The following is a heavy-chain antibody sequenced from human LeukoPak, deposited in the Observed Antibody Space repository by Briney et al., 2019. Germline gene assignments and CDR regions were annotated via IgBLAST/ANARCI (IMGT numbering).Heavy chain of an antibody. Sequence: PSETLSLTCTVSGGSISSYYWSWIRQPPGKGLEWIGYIYYSGSTNYNPSLKSRVTISVDTSKNQFSLKLSSVTAADTAVYYCARHLGPFGGLGPYIDYWGQGTLVTVSS. J-gene: IGHJ4*02. CDR2: IYYSGST. V-gene: IGHV4-59*08. CDR1: GGSISSYY. CDR3: ARHLGPFGGLGPYIDY. D-gene: IGHD3-10*01.